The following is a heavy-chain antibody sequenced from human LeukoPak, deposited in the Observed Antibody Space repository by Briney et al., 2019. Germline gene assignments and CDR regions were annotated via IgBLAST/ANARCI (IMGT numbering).Heavy chain of an antibody. Sequence: ASVKVSCKASGYTFTGYYMHWVRQAPGQGLEWMGWINPNSGGTNYAQKFQGRVTMTRDTSISTAYMELSRLRSDDTAVYYCAREPANSSSPPVSPDYWAREPWSPSPQ. CDR1: GYTFTGYY. CDR2: INPNSGGT. CDR3: AREPANSSSPPVSPDY. J-gene: IGHJ4*02. D-gene: IGHD6-13*01. V-gene: IGHV1-2*02.